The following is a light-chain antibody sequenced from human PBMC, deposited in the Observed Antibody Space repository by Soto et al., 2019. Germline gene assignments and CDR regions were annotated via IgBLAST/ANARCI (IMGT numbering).Light chain of an antibody. J-gene: IGKJ1*01. CDR3: RQSYSAHAT. V-gene: IGKV1-39*01. CDR1: QRISSY. Sequence: DIQMTQSPSSLSASVGDRFTITWRATQRISSYLYCWHQKPRRAPKLLIYAAASFQSGGPSRFSGSGSCTDYTLTISSLQPQDFATYYCRQSYSAHATFGQGTKVDIK. CDR2: AAA.